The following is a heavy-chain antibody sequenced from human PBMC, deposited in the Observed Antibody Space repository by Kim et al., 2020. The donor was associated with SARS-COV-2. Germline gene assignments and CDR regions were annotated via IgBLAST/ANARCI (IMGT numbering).Heavy chain of an antibody. CDR3: ARGWKKGIGHYFDY. CDR2: IIPIFGTA. J-gene: IGHJ4*02. Sequence: SVKVSCKASGGTFSSYAISWVRQAPGQGLEWMGGIIPIFGTANYAQKFQGRVTITADESTSTAYMELSSLRSEDTAVYYCARGWKKGIGHYFDYWGQGTLVTVSS. V-gene: IGHV1-69*13. CDR1: GGTFSSYA. D-gene: IGHD1-1*01.